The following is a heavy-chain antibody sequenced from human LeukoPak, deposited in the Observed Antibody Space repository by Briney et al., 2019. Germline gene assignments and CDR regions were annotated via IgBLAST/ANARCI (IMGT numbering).Heavy chain of an antibody. CDR3: ARGSTIDCPLIS. CDR2: IDADTGDT. D-gene: IGHD2-21*02. CDR1: GYTFSAYA. J-gene: IGHJ5*02. V-gene: IGHV1-3*01. Sequence: ASVNVSCKASGYTFSAYAIHWVRQAPGQRFEWMGWIDADTGDTRYSQKFQGRVTITRDTSASAAYMELSSLKSEDTAVYYCARGSTIDCPLISWGQEPLVTIPS.